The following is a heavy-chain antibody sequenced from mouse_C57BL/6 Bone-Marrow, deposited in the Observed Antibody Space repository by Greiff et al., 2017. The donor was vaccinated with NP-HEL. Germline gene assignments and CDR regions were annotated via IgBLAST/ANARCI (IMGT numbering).Heavy chain of an antibody. CDR3: ARRRAGKGFAY. V-gene: IGHV1-26*01. J-gene: IGHJ3*01. CDR2: INPNNGGT. D-gene: IGHD3-3*01. Sequence: EVQLQQSGPELVKPGASVKISCKASGYTFTDYYMNWVKQSHGKSLEWIGDINPNNGGTSYNQKFKGKATLTVDKSSSTAYMGLRSLTSEDSAVYYCARRRAGKGFAYWGQGTLVTVSA. CDR1: GYTFTDYY.